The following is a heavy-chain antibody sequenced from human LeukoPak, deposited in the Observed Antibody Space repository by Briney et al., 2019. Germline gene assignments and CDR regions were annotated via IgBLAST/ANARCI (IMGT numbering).Heavy chain of an antibody. D-gene: IGHD3-3*01. Sequence: SETLSLTCTVSGGSISSYYWSWIRQPPGKGLEWIGYIYYSGSINYNPSLKSRVTISVDTSKNQFSLKLSSVTAADTAVYYCARVEKTYDFWSGYYYYGMDVWGQGTTVTVSS. V-gene: IGHV4-59*01. CDR3: ARVEKTYDFWSGYYYYGMDV. J-gene: IGHJ6*02. CDR2: IYYSGSI. CDR1: GGSISSYY.